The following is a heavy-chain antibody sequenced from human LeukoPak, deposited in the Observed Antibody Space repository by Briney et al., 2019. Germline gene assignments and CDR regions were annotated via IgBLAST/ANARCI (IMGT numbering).Heavy chain of an antibody. Sequence: ASVKVSCKASGYTFSSYAIHWVRQAPRQGLEWMGRINVGSGNTKYSQNFQGRVTITRDTSASTSFMELSSLKSEDTAVYYCARDTGRTGGYCSGGSCPHYYYGMDVWGQGTTVTVSS. J-gene: IGHJ6*02. CDR1: GYTFSSYA. D-gene: IGHD2-15*01. CDR3: ARDTGRTGGYCSGGSCPHYYYGMDV. CDR2: INVGSGNT. V-gene: IGHV1-3*01.